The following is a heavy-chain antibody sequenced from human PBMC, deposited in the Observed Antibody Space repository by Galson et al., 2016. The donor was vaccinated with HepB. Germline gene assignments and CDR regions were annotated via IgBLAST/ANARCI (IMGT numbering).Heavy chain of an antibody. Sequence: SLRLSCAASGFSFSNYDMYWVRQAPGKGLEWVSSIYTAGDTYYQDSVEGRFTVSRENAKDSLYLHMNSLRAGDTAVYFCARGSYSSDWYRSSAYDFGMDVWGKGTTVTVSS. D-gene: IGHD6-19*01. CDR3: ARGSYSSDWYRSSAYDFGMDV. CDR1: GFSFSNYD. V-gene: IGHV3-13*01. J-gene: IGHJ6*04. CDR2: IYTAGDT.